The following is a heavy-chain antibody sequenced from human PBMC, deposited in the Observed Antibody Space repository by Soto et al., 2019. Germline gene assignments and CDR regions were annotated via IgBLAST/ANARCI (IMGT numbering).Heavy chain of an antibody. CDR1: GGTFSSYA. CDR3: ARVGATIFGVVPNYYGMDV. J-gene: IGHJ6*02. V-gene: IGHV1-69*06. D-gene: IGHD3-3*01. CDR2: IIPIFGTA. Sequence: SVKVSCKASGGTFSSYAISWVRQAPGQGLEWMGGIIPIFGTANYAQKFQGRVTITADKSTSTAYMELSSLRSEDTAVYYCARVGATIFGVVPNYYGMDVWGQGTTVTVYS.